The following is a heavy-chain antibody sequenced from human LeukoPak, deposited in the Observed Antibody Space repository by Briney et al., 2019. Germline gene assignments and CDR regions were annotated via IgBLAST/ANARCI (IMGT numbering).Heavy chain of an antibody. CDR3: ARDRGFMQQLVLGAFDI. J-gene: IGHJ3*02. D-gene: IGHD6-13*01. CDR1: GGTFSSYA. V-gene: IGHV1-69*05. CDR2: IIPIFGTA. Sequence: ASVKVSCRASGGTFSSYAISWVRQAPGQGLEWMGGIIPIFGTANYAQKFQGRVTITTDESTSTAYMELSSLRSEDTAVYYCARDRGFMQQLVLGAFDIWGQGTMVTVSS.